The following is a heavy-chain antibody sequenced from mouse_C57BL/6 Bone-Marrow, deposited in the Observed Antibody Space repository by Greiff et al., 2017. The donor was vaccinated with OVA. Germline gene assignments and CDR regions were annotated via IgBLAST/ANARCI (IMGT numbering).Heavy chain of an antibody. CDR1: GYTFTSYW. CDR3: ARGGDYDGWFAY. CDR2: IYPGSGST. V-gene: IGHV1-55*01. D-gene: IGHD2-4*01. Sequence: QVQLQQPGAELVKPGALVKMSCKASGYTFTSYWITWVKQRPGQGLEWIGDIYPGSGSTNYNEKFKSKATLTVDTSSSTAYMQLSSLTSEDSAVYYCARGGDYDGWFAYWGQGTLVTVSA. J-gene: IGHJ3*01.